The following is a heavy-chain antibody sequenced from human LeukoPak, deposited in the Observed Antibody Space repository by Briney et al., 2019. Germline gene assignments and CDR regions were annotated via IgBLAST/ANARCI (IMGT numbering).Heavy chain of an antibody. CDR2: IYYSGST. Sequence: SETLSLTCTVSGGSISSSSYSWGWIRQPPGKGLEWIGSIYYSGSTYYNPSLKSRVTISVDTSKNQFSLKLSSVTAADTAVYYCARRVGANDYWGQGTLVTVSS. CDR1: GGSISSSSYS. CDR3: ARRVGANDY. D-gene: IGHD1-26*01. V-gene: IGHV4-39*01. J-gene: IGHJ4*02.